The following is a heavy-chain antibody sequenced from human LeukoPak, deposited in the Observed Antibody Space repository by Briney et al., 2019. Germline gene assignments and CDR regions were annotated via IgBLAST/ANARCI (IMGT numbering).Heavy chain of an antibody. CDR3: ARVKVPAASGFDY. CDR1: GGSISSSSYY. J-gene: IGHJ4*02. V-gene: IGHV4-39*07. CDR2: IYYSGST. D-gene: IGHD2-2*01. Sequence: SETLSLTCTVSGGSISSSSYYWGWIRQTPGKGLEWIGSIYYSGSTYYNPSLKSRVTISVDTSKNQFSLKLSSVTAADTAVYYCARVKVPAASGFDYWGQGTLVTVSS.